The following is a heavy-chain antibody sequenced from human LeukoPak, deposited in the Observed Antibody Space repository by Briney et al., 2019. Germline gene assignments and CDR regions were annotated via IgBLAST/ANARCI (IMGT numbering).Heavy chain of an antibody. CDR1: VDSICGYY. CDR2: IDDSGNT. CDR3: ARETYVPGPYNAMDI. V-gene: IGHV4-59*01. D-gene: IGHD3-10*01. Sequence: SETLSLTCTVSVDSICGYYWSWIRRPPWKGLEWFAYIDDSGNTNYSPSLKSQVTISVDRSKNQFSLKLNFVTSADTAVYYCARETYVPGPYNAMDIWGQGTTVIVSS. J-gene: IGHJ6*02.